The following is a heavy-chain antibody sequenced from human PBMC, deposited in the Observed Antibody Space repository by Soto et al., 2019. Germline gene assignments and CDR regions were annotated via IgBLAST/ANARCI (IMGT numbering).Heavy chain of an antibody. CDR2: IYSGGST. D-gene: IGHD3-3*01. CDR1: GFTVSSNY. CDR3: ARVQITIFGVVIIPHDAFDI. Sequence: GGSLRLSCAASGFTVSSNYMNWVRQAPGKGLEWVSIIYSGGSTYYADSVKGRFTISRDNSKNTLYLQMNRLRAEDTAVYYCARVQITIFGVVIIPHDAFDIWGQGTMVTVSS. J-gene: IGHJ3*02. V-gene: IGHV3-53*01.